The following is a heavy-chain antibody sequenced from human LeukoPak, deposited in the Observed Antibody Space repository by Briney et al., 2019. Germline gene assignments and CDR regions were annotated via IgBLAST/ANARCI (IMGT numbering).Heavy chain of an antibody. CDR3: ARTYGSGSHPIDY. V-gene: IGHV3-30-3*01. CDR1: GFTFSSYA. D-gene: IGHD3-10*01. Sequence: PGRSLRLSCAASGFTFSSYAMHWVRQAPGKGLEWVAVMSYDGTYKYYADSVKGRFTISRDNSKNTLYLQMNSLRVEDTAVYYCARTYGSGSHPIDYWGQGTLVTVSS. CDR2: MSYDGTYK. J-gene: IGHJ4*02.